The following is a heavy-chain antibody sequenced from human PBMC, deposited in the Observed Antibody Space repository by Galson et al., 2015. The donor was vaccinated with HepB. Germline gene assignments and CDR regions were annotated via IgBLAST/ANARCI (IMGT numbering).Heavy chain of an antibody. CDR3: ARVRYDSSHHPDAFDI. V-gene: IGHV4-38-2*02. J-gene: IGHJ3*02. D-gene: IGHD3-22*01. Sequence: LSLTCSVSGYSISSDYYWGWIRQPPGKGLEWIGTLFHSGSTYYNPSLKSRVAMSVDTSKNQFSLNLASATAADTAVYYCARVRYDSSHHPDAFDIWGQGTMVSVSS. CDR2: LFHSGST. CDR1: GYSISSDYY.